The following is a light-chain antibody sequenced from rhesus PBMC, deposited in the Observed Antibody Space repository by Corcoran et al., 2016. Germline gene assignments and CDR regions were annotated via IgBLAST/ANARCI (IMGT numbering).Light chain of an antibody. CDR2: AAS. Sequence: DIQMTQSPSSLSASVGDRVTVTCRASQGINNALSWYQQTPGKAPKLLIYAASTLQTGVSSRFGGSGSGTDYTLTISSLQAEDVATYYCLQDDTTPWTFGQGTKVEI. CDR1: QGINNA. CDR3: LQDDTTPWT. J-gene: IGKJ1*01. V-gene: IGKV1-94*01.